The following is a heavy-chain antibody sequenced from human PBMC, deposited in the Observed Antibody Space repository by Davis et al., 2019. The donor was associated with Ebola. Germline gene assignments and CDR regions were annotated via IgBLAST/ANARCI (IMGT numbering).Heavy chain of an antibody. Sequence: GESLKISCKGSGYRFTSYWIGWVRQMPGKGLEWMGIIYPGDSDTRYSPSFQGQVTISADKSISTAYLQWSSLKASDTAMYYCAASGSRRGYYYYGMDVWGKGTTVTVSS. CDR2: IYPGDSDT. V-gene: IGHV5-51*01. D-gene: IGHD2-15*01. CDR3: AASGSRRGYYYYGMDV. J-gene: IGHJ6*04. CDR1: GYRFTSYW.